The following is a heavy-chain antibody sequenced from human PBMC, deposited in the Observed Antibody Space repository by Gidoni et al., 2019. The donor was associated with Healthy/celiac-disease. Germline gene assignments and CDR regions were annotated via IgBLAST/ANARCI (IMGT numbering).Heavy chain of an antibody. CDR1: GFTFSSYA. V-gene: IGHV3-30*01. CDR3: ARDQDTAMVDY. Sequence: QVQLVASGGGVFQPGRFLRLSCAASGFTFSSYAMHWVLQAAGKGLEWVAVRSYDGSNKYYADSVKGRFTISRDNSKNTLYLQMNSLRAEDTAVYYCARDQDTAMVDYWGQGTLVTVSS. J-gene: IGHJ4*02. D-gene: IGHD5-18*01. CDR2: RSYDGSNK.